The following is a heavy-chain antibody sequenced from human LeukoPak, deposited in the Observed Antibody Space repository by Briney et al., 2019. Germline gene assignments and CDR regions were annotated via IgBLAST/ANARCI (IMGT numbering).Heavy chain of an antibody. D-gene: IGHD5-18*01. Sequence: GGSLRLSCAVSGFTFSSYSMNWVRQAPEKGLEWVSSISSSSSYIYYADSVKGRFTISRDNAKNSLYLQMNSLRAEDTAVYYCARGPVGTYSYGLSWFDPWGQGTLVTVSS. CDR3: ARGPVGTYSYGLSWFDP. V-gene: IGHV3-21*01. CDR2: ISSSSSYI. CDR1: GFTFSSYS. J-gene: IGHJ5*02.